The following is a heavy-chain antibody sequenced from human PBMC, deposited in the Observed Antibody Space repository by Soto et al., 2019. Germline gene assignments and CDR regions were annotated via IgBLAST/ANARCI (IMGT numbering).Heavy chain of an antibody. CDR2: IYWDDDK. CDR1: EFSLTTREVG. V-gene: IGHV2-5*02. J-gene: IGHJ4*02. Sequence: SGPTLVNPTQTLTLTCTFSEFSLTTREVGVGWIRQPPGKALEWLGLIYWDDDKRYRPSLKSRLTIAKDTSKNLVILIMTNMDPEDTATYYCAHREYYYGSGSYYTHWGQGILVTVSS. D-gene: IGHD3-10*01. CDR3: AHREYYYGSGSYYTH.